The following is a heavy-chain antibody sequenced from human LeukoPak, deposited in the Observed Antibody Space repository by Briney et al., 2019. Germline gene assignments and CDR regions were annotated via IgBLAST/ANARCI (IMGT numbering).Heavy chain of an antibody. CDR2: ISYDGSNK. CDR3: ARDLVSPTYYYDSSGLGYSYFDY. J-gene: IGHJ4*02. D-gene: IGHD3-22*01. V-gene: IGHV3-30-3*01. CDR1: GFTFSSYA. Sequence: GGSLRLSCAASGFTFSSYAMHWVRQAPGKGLEWVAVISYDGSNKYYADSVKGRFTISRDNSKNTLYLQMNSLRAEDTAVYYCARDLVSPTYYYDSSGLGYSYFDYWGQGTLVTVSS.